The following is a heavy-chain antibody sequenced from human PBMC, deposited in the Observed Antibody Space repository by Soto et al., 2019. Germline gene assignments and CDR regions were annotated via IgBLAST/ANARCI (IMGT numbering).Heavy chain of an antibody. Sequence: ASVKVSCKASGNSFTTYYMHWVRQAPGQGLEWMGIINPSGGRTTYAQKFQGRVTMTRDTSTSTFHMELSSLTSEDTAVYYCARGRRYGSGSCSPLDYWGQGTLVTVSS. CDR3: ARGRRYGSGSCSPLDY. D-gene: IGHD3-10*01. CDR1: GNSFTTYY. J-gene: IGHJ4*02. V-gene: IGHV1-46*01. CDR2: INPSGGRT.